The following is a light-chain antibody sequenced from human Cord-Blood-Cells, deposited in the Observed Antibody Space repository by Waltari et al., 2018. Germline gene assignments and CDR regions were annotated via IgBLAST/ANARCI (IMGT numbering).Light chain of an antibody. Sequence: ITCRASQSISSYLNWYQQKPGKAPKLLIYAASSLQSGVPSRFSGSGSGTDFTLTISSLQPEDFATYYCQQSYSTPFTFGPGTKVDIK. CDR2: AAS. CDR3: QQSYSTPFT. J-gene: IGKJ3*01. CDR1: QSISSY. V-gene: IGKV1-39*01.